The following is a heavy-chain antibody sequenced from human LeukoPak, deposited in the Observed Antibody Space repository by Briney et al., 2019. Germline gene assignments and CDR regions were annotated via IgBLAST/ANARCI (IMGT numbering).Heavy chain of an antibody. Sequence: LVKVSCKASGGTFSSYAISWVRQAPGQGLEWMGRIIPILGIANYAQKFQGRVTITADKSTSTAYMELSSLRSEDTAVYYCARDPYYYDSSGYYPNGAFDIWGQGTMVTVSS. J-gene: IGHJ3*02. CDR2: IIPILGIA. CDR1: GGTFSSYA. D-gene: IGHD3-22*01. CDR3: ARDPYYYDSSGYYPNGAFDI. V-gene: IGHV1-69*04.